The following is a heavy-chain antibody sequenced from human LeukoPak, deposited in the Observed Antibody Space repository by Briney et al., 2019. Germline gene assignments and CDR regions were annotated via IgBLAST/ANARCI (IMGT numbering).Heavy chain of an antibody. CDR2: MNPNSGDT. J-gene: IGHJ6*03. CDR1: GGTFSSYA. V-gene: IGHV1-8*03. CDR3: ARAQPSAEGYYMDV. Sequence: ASVKVSCKASGGTFSSYAINWVRQATGQGLEWMGWMNPNSGDTGYAQKFQDRVTISRNTSISTAYMELSSLRSEDTAVYYCARAQPSAEGYYMDVWGKGTTVTVSS.